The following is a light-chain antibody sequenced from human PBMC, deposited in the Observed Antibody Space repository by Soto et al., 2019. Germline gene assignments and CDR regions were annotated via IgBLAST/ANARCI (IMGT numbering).Light chain of an antibody. CDR3: QQRSDSFT. V-gene: IGKV3-11*01. Sequence: EVVLTQSPATLSLSPGERATLSCRASQTLANYLAWYQQRPGQAPRLLIYDASNRATGIPARFSGSGSGTDFTLTISILEPEDSAVYYCQQRSDSFTFGQGTTLEIK. J-gene: IGKJ2*01. CDR2: DAS. CDR1: QTLANY.